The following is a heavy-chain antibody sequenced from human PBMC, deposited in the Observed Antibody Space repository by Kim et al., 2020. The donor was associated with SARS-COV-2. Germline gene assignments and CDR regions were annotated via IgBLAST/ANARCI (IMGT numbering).Heavy chain of an antibody. Sequence: GGSLRLFCAASGFTFNVRWMHWVRQAPGKGLVWVSRILADGSETTYSDPVKGRFTISRDNARNTVYLQMNSLRADDTAAFYCTRDDSFGMDVWGQGTTVT. CDR3: TRDDSFGMDV. J-gene: IGHJ6*02. CDR2: ILADGSET. V-gene: IGHV3-74*01. CDR1: GFTFNVRW.